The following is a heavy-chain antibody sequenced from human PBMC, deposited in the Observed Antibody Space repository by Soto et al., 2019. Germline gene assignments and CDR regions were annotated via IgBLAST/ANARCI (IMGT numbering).Heavy chain of an antibody. V-gene: IGHV4-31*03. Sequence: SETLSLTCTVSGGSISSGGYYWSWIRQHPGKGLEWIGYIYYSGSTYYNPSLKSRVTISVDTSKKQFSLKLSSVTAADTAVYYCASYQQSYAFDIRGQGTMVTVSS. CDR3: ASYQQSYAFDI. D-gene: IGHD2-2*01. CDR1: GGSISSGGYY. J-gene: IGHJ3*02. CDR2: IYYSGST.